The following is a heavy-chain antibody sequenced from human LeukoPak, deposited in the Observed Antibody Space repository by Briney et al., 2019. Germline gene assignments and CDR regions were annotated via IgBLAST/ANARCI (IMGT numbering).Heavy chain of an antibody. V-gene: IGHV3-23*01. CDR1: GFTLSSLA. D-gene: IGHD6-13*01. CDR3: AREAADNWYFDL. CDR2: ISDSGGST. Sequence: GGSLRLSCAASGFTLSSLAMFWVRQAPGKGLEWVSRISDSGGSTYYADYLKGHFTVSRDNSRNTLYLLMNSLRAEDTAVYYCAREAADNWYFDLWGRGTLVTVSS. J-gene: IGHJ2*01.